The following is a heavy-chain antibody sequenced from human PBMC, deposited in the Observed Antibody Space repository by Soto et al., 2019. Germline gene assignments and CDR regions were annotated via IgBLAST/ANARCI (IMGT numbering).Heavy chain of an antibody. CDR1: GFTFDDYA. V-gene: IGHV3-9*01. D-gene: IGHD6-6*01. CDR3: AKDPSRRIEGSSSNYFDY. Sequence: EVQLVESGGGLVQPGRSLRLSCAASGFTFDDYAMHWVRQAPGKGLEWVSGISWNSGSIGYADSVKGRFTISRDNAKNSLYLQMNSLRAEDTALYYCAKDPSRRIEGSSSNYFDYWGQGTLVTVSS. CDR2: ISWNSGSI. J-gene: IGHJ4*02.